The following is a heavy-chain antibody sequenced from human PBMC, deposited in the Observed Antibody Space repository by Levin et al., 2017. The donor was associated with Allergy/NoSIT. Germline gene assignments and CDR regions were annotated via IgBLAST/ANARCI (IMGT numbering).Heavy chain of an antibody. CDR3: ARSNRHYDYIWGSYWGY. J-gene: IGHJ4*02. Sequence: SQTLSLTCAVSGGSISSSNWWSWVRQPPGKGLEWIGEIYHSGSTNYNPSLKSRVTISVDKSKNQFSLKLSSVTAADTAVYYCARSNRHYDYIWGSYWGYWGQGTLVTVSS. V-gene: IGHV4-4*02. CDR1: GGSISSSNW. CDR2: IYHSGST. D-gene: IGHD3-16*01.